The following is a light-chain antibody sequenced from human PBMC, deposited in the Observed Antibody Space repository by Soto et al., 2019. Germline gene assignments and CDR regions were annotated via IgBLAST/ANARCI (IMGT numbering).Light chain of an antibody. Sequence: EKVMTQSPATLSVSPGERATLSCRASQSVSSNLAWYQQKPGQAPRLLMYGASTRATGIPARFSGSGSGTEFTLTINSLQSEDFAVYYCQQYNNWPRTFGQGTKVDIK. CDR2: GAS. CDR1: QSVSSN. CDR3: QQYNNWPRT. V-gene: IGKV3-15*01. J-gene: IGKJ1*01.